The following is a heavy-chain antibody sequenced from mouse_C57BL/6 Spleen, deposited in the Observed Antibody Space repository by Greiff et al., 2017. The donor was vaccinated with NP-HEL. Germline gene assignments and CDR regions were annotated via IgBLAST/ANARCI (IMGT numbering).Heavy chain of an antibody. CDR3: ARAPYYYGSSYNYFEV. CDR2: IYPGDGDT. D-gene: IGHD1-1*01. CDR1: GYAFSSSW. V-gene: IGHV1-82*01. J-gene: IGHJ1*03. Sequence: VQLQQSGPELVKPGASVKISCKASGYAFSSSWMNWVKQRPGKGLEWIGRIYPGDGDTNYNGKFKGKATLTADKSSSTAYMQLSSLTSEDSAVYVCARAPYYYGSSYNYFEVWGTGTTVTVSS.